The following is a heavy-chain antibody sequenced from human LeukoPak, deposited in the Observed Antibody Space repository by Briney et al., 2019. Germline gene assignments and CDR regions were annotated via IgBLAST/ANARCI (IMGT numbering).Heavy chain of an antibody. CDR1: GFTFSSHG. Sequence: GGSLRLSCAASGFTFSSHGMNWVRQAPGKGLEWVAAISYDGSNKKYADSVKGRFTISRDNSKNTLYLQMNSLRSDDTAVYYCARGVRIAVAGYIDCWGQGTLVTVSS. CDR2: ISYDGSNK. D-gene: IGHD6-19*01. V-gene: IGHV3-30*03. J-gene: IGHJ4*02. CDR3: ARGVRIAVAGYIDC.